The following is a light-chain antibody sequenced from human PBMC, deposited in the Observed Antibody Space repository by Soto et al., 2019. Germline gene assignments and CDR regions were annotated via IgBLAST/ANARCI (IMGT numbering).Light chain of an antibody. CDR1: QNVRTY. Sequence: EIGLTQSPATLSLSPGDRATLSCRASQNVRTYLGWYQQKPGQAPRLLIYDASNRATGIPARFSGSGSGTDFTLTISSLEPEDFAVYYCQQRATWPPFTFGPGTKVDLK. J-gene: IGKJ3*01. V-gene: IGKV3-11*01. CDR3: QQRATWPPFT. CDR2: DAS.